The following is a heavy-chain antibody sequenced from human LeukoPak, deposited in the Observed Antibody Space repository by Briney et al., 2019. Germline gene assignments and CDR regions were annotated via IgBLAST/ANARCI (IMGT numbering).Heavy chain of an antibody. J-gene: IGHJ6*04. CDR1: GFTFSSYA. CDR2: ISGSGGST. CDR3: ARDGWFGELAVKELLYYYGMDV. V-gene: IGHV3-23*01. Sequence: QPGGSLRLSCAASGFTFSSYAMSWVRQAPGKGLEWVSAISGSGGSTYYADSVKGRFTISRDNSKNTLYLQMNSLRAEDTAVYYCARDGWFGELAVKELLYYYGMDVWGKGTTVTVSS. D-gene: IGHD3-10*01.